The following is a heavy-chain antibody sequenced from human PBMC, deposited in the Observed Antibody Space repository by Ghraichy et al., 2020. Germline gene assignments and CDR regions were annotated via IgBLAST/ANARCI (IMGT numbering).Heavy chain of an antibody. CDR1: GFTFSSYA. V-gene: IGHV3-30*04. CDR3: ARDVSSSWGYYYYGMDV. Sequence: GGSLRLSCAASGFTFSSYAMHWVRQAPGKGLEWVAVISYDGSNKYYVDSVKGRFTISRDNSKNTLYLQMNSLRAEDTAVYYCARDVSSSWGYYYYGMDVWGQGTTVTVSS. D-gene: IGHD6-13*01. J-gene: IGHJ6*02. CDR2: ISYDGSNK.